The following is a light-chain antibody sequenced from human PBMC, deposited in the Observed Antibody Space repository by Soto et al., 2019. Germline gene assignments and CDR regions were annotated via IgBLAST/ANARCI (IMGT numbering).Light chain of an antibody. V-gene: IGLV1-44*01. J-gene: IGLJ1*01. CDR1: ASDIGTNT. Sequence: QSVLTQPPSASGTPGQRVSISCSGRASDIGTNTVNWYQQFPGTAPKLLLHSNDQRPSGVPDRFSGSKSGTSASLAISGLQSEDEADYYCVAWDGSLNGYVFGTGTKLIVL. CDR3: VAWDGSLNGYV. CDR2: SND.